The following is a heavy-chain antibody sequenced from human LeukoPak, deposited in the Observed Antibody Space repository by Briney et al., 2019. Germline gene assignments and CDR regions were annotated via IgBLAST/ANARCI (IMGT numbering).Heavy chain of an antibody. V-gene: IGHV1-69*13. J-gene: IGHJ6*02. D-gene: IGHD2-2*01. Sequence: SVKVSCKASGGTFSSYAISWVRQAPGQGLEWMGGIIPIFGTANYAQKFQGRVTITADESTSTAYMELSSLRSEDTAVYYCARGPHPIVVVPAATSYYYYYGMDVWGQGTTVTVSS. CDR2: IIPIFGTA. CDR1: GGTFSSYA. CDR3: ARGPHPIVVVPAATSYYYYYGMDV.